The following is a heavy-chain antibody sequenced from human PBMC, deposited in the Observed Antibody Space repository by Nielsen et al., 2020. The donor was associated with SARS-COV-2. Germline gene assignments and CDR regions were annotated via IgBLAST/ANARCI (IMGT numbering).Heavy chain of an antibody. D-gene: IGHD1-14*01. Sequence: GGSLRLSCAASGFPFDDYAMHWVRQAPGKGLEWVSGISWNSGSIAYADSVKGRFTISRDNAKNSLHLQMNSLRAEDTAFYYCARGRRVGTTLFEYWGQGTLVTVSS. CDR1: GFPFDDYA. V-gene: IGHV3-9*01. J-gene: IGHJ4*02. CDR2: ISWNSGSI. CDR3: ARGRRVGTTLFEY.